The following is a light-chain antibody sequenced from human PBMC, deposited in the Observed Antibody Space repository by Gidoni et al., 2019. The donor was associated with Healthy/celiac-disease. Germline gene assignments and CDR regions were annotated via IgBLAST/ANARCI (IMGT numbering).Light chain of an antibody. V-gene: IGLV3-1*01. J-gene: IGLJ2*01. Sequence: SYELTQPPPVSVSPGQTASITCSGDKLGDKYACWYQQKPGQSPVLVIYQDSKRPSGIPERFSGSNSGNTATLTISGTQAMDEADYCCQAWDSSAVVFDGGTKLTVL. CDR2: QDS. CDR1: KLGDKY. CDR3: QAWDSSAVV.